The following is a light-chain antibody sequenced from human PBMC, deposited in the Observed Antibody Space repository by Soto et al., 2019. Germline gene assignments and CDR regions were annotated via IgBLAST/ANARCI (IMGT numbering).Light chain of an antibody. V-gene: IGLV6-57*04. Sequence: NFMLTQPHSVSESPGKTVTISCTRSSGSIASNYVQWYQHRPGSAPTTVIYEDNQRPSGVPDRFSGSIDSASNSASLTITGLKTEDEADYYCQSYDISNQVFGGGTQITFL. CDR1: SGSIASNY. J-gene: IGLJ2*01. CDR3: QSYDISNQV. CDR2: EDN.